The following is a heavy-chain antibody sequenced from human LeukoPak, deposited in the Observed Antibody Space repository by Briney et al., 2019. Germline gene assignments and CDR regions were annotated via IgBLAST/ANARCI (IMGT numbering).Heavy chain of an antibody. V-gene: IGHV4-59*13. Sequence: SETLSLTCTVSGGSISSYYWSWIRQPPGKGLEWIGYIYYSGNTNYNPSLKSRVTISIDTSKNQVSLKLSSVTAADTAVYYCTRFHDYGGNRYFDYWGQGTLVTVSS. CDR1: GGSISSYY. D-gene: IGHD4-23*01. CDR3: TRFHDYGGNRYFDY. CDR2: IYYSGNT. J-gene: IGHJ4*02.